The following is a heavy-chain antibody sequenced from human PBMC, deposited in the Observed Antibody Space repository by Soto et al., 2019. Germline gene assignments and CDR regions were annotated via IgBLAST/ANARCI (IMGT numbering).Heavy chain of an antibody. V-gene: IGHV3-30*18. J-gene: IGHJ6*03. CDR3: AKSLAEGPHYYFFMDV. Sequence: QVHLVESGGGVVQPGRSLRLSCAASGFSFRNFAMHWVRQAPGKGLEWVALISFDGSNKYYADSVKGRFTISRDKSTNTLSLQMNTLRADDSAVYYCAKSLAEGPHYYFFMDVWGKGTTVTVSS. CDR1: GFSFRNFA. CDR2: ISFDGSNK.